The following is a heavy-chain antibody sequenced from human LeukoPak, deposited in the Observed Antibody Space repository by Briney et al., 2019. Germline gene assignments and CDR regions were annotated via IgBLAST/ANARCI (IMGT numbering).Heavy chain of an antibody. CDR3: AREGGDPDTFDI. Sequence: PGGSLRLSCAASGFTFTSYSMNWVRQAPGKGLEWVSTISGGGGSTYYADSVKGRFTISRDNAKSSLYLQMNSLRVEDTAIYYCAREGGDPDTFDIWGQGTMVTVSS. V-gene: IGHV3-21*06. CDR1: GFTFTSYS. CDR2: ISGGGGST. D-gene: IGHD2-21*02. J-gene: IGHJ3*02.